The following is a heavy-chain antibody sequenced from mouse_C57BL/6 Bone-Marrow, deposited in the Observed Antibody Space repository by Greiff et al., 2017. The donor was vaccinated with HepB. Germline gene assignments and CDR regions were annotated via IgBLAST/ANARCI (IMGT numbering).Heavy chain of an antibody. V-gene: IGHV1-69*01. Sequence: VQLQQPGAELVMPGASVKLSCKASGYTFTSYWMHWVKQRPGQGLEWIGEIDPSDSYTNYNQKFKGKSTLTVDKSSSTAYMQLSSLTSEDSAVYYCARGWAAYWGQESLVTVSA. D-gene: IGHD2-3*01. CDR2: IDPSDSYT. CDR1: GYTFTSYW. J-gene: IGHJ3*01. CDR3: ARGWAAY.